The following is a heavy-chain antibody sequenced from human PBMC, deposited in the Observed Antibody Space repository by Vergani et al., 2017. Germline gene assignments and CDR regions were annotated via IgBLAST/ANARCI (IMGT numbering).Heavy chain of an antibody. Sequence: VQVVQSGAEVKKSGASVKVSCKTSDYNFSNYYMHWVRQAPGQGLEWMGIINPSGGHTNYEKKFQGRVTMTRDTSMSTVYMELSSLRSEDTAIYYCARGDYGILTGYRYWGQGTLVTVSA. CDR1: DYNFSNYY. D-gene: IGHD3-9*01. V-gene: IGHV1-46*03. CDR3: ARGDYGILTGYRY. J-gene: IGHJ4*02. CDR2: INPSGGHT.